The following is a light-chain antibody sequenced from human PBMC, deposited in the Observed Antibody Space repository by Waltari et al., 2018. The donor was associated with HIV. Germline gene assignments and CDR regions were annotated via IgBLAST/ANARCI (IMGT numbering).Light chain of an antibody. CDR3: CSYTDANTWL. V-gene: IGLV2-23*01. CDR1: DSDGGSYHV. J-gene: IGLJ3*02. CDR2: EGT. Sequence: QSALTQPASVSASPGQSITISCPGTDSDGGSYHVVSWYQQYSGKAPKLIIYEGTKRPSGVSNRFSGSKSGNTASLTISGLQAEDEATYYCCSYTDANTWLFGGGTRLTVL.